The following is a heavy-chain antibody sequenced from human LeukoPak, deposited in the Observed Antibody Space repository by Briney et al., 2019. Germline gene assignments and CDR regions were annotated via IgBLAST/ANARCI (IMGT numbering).Heavy chain of an antibody. CDR3: ANSGGYYPTGYFDY. J-gene: IGHJ4*02. CDR2: IRYDGSNK. V-gene: IGHV3-30*02. Sequence: GGSLRLSCALSGFTFSRNGFQWVRQAPGRGLEWVAFIRYDGSNKFYADSVKGRFTISRDNSKSTLYLQMNSLRAEDTAVYYCANSGGYYPTGYFDYWGQGTLVTVSS. D-gene: IGHD3-22*01. CDR1: GFTFSRNG.